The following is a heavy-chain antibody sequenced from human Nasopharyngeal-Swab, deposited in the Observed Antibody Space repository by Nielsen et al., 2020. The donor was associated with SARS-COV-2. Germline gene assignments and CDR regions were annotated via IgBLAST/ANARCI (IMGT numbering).Heavy chain of an antibody. CDR3: ARSVDRWGSGWHDAFDI. V-gene: IGHV3-33*08. J-gene: IGHJ3*02. D-gene: IGHD6-19*01. CDR2: IWYDGSYK. Sequence: GESLKISCAASGFTFSSYGMHWVRQAPGKGLEWVAVIWYDGSYKYYADSVKGRFTISRDNSKNTLYLQMNSLRAEDTAVYYCARSVDRWGSGWHDAFDIWGQGTMVTVSS. CDR1: GFTFSSYG.